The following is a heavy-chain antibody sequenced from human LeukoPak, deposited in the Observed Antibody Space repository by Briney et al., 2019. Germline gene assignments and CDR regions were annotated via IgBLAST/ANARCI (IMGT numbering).Heavy chain of an antibody. CDR1: GFNVSRNY. CDR2: ISYDGSNK. CDR3: AKGPPDV. Sequence: GGSLRLSCAASGFNVSRNYMTWVRQAPGKGLEWVAVISYDGSNKYYADSVKGRFTISRDNSKNTLYLQMNSLRAEDTAVYYCAKGPPDVWGQGTTVTVSS. V-gene: IGHV3-30*18. J-gene: IGHJ6*02.